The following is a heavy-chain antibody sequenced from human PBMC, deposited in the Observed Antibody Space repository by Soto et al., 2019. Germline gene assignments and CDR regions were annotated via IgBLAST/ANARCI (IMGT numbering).Heavy chain of an antibody. Sequence: ASVKVSCKASGGTFSSYAISWVRQAPGQGLEWMGGIIPIFGTANYAQKFQGRVTITADESTSTAYMELSSLRSEDTAVYYCARVGLMTTVTTTFSLDYNWFDPWGQGTLVTVSS. J-gene: IGHJ5*02. V-gene: IGHV1-69*13. CDR2: IIPIFGTA. CDR1: GGTFSSYA. D-gene: IGHD4-17*01. CDR3: ARVGLMTTVTTTFSLDYNWFDP.